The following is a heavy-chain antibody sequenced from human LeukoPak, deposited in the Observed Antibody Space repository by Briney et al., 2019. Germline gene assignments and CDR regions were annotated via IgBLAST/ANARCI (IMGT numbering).Heavy chain of an antibody. V-gene: IGHV3-23*01. D-gene: IGHD6-13*01. CDR2: INSGAYYT. CDR3: TQGGRQHLSDY. J-gene: IGHJ4*02. CDR1: GFIFRNSA. Sequence: QPGGSLRLSCTASGFIFRNSAMTWVRQAPGKGLEWVSSINSGAYYTYYADSVEGRFTISRDDSKDTLYLQMNSLRAEDTALYYCTQGGRQHLSDYWGQGTLVTVSS.